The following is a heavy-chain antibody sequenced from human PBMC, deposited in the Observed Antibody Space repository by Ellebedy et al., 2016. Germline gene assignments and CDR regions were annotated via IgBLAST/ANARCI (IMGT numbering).Heavy chain of an antibody. CDR1: GFTFSAYW. CDR2: INEDGSEK. D-gene: IGHD4-23*01. Sequence: GGSLRLSCATSGFTFSAYWVTWVRQAPGKGLEWVANINEDGSEKYYVDSVEGRFTISRDNAKNSVYLETNSLRAEDTAMYYCARGTVLTPGLDYWGRGTLVTVSS. V-gene: IGHV3-7*03. J-gene: IGHJ4*02. CDR3: ARGTVLTPGLDY.